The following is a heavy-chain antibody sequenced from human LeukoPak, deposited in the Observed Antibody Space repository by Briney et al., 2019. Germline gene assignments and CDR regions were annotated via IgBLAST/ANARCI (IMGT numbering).Heavy chain of an antibody. CDR2: ISGSGGST. CDR3: ANLGSGWRIDY. Sequence: PGGSLRLSCVDSGFTFSSYAMSWVRPAPGKGLEWVSAISGSGGSTYYAESVRGRFTISRDNSKNALCLQMNSLRAEDTAVYYCANLGSGWRIDYWGQGTLVTVSS. V-gene: IGHV3-23*01. J-gene: IGHJ4*02. CDR1: GFTFSSYA. D-gene: IGHD6-25*01.